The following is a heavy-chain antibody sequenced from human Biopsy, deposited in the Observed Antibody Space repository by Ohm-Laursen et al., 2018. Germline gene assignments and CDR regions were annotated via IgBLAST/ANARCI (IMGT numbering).Heavy chain of an antibody. V-gene: IGHV4-59*06. CDR2: IFNSANT. J-gene: IGHJ5*02. CDR1: GDSISSYY. Sequence: SETLSLTWPVSGDSISSYYWSWIRQPPGKGLEWIGYIFNSANTYYNPSLKNLITISGDTSKNQFSLKLNSVTAADTAVYYCARGDYFDSNGYFWFDPWGQGTLVTVSS. D-gene: IGHD3-22*01. CDR3: ARGDYFDSNGYFWFDP.